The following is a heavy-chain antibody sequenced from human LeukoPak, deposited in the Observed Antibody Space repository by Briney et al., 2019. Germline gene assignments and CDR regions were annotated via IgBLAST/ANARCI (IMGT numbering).Heavy chain of an antibody. J-gene: IGHJ6*03. Sequence: PSETLSLTCAVSGGSISSSSYYWGWIRQPPGKGLEWIGSIYYSGSTYYNPSLKSRVTISVDTSKNRFSLKLSSVTAADTAVYYCARSYSSSWSYYYYYYMDVWGKGTTVTVSS. CDR3: ARSYSSSWSYYYYYYMDV. CDR1: GGSISSSSYY. D-gene: IGHD6-13*01. V-gene: IGHV4-39*07. CDR2: IYYSGST.